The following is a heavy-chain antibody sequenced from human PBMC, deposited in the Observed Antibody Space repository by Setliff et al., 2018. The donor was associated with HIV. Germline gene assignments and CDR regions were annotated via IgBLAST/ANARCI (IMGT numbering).Heavy chain of an antibody. D-gene: IGHD3-9*01. Sequence: PSETLSLTCTVSGGSISSYYWSWIRQPPGKGLEWIGYIYYSGSTNYNPSLKSRVNISVDTSKNQFSLKLSSVTAADTAVYYCARVYYDILTGHPQGWFDPWGQGTLVTVPS. CDR3: ARVYYDILTGHPQGWFDP. J-gene: IGHJ5*02. CDR1: GGSISSYY. V-gene: IGHV4-59*01. CDR2: IYYSGST.